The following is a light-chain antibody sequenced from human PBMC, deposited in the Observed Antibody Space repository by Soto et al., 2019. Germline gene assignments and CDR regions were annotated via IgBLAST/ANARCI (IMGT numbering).Light chain of an antibody. Sequence: DIQMTQSPSTLSASVGDRVTITCRASQSISSGLAWYQQRPGKAPNLLIYKASSLESGVPSRFSGSGSGTEFTLTISSLQPDDFATYYCQQYNSYPLTFGGGNKVEIK. J-gene: IGKJ4*01. V-gene: IGKV1-5*03. CDR3: QQYNSYPLT. CDR1: QSISSG. CDR2: KAS.